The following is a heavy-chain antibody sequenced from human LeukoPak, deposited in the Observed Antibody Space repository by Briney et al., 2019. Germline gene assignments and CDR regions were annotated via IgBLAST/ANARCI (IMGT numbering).Heavy chain of an antibody. V-gene: IGHV1-69*04. D-gene: IGHD6-19*01. Sequence: SVKVSCKASGGTFSSYAISWVRQAPGQGLEWMGRIIPILGIANYAQKFQGRVTITADKSTSTAYMELSSLRSEDAAVYYCARDQGYSSGWPIDYWGQGTLVTVSS. CDR3: ARDQGYSSGWPIDY. CDR1: GGTFSSYA. CDR2: IIPILGIA. J-gene: IGHJ4*02.